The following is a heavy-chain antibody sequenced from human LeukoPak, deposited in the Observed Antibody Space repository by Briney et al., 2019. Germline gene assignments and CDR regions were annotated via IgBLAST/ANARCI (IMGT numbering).Heavy chain of an antibody. CDR3: ATGERGGLADAFDI. Sequence: ASVTVSCTVSGYTLTELSMHWVRQAPGKGLEWMGGFDPEDGETLYAQKFQGRVTMTEDTSTDTAYMELSSLRSEDTAVYYCATGERGGLADAFDIWGQGTMVTVSS. V-gene: IGHV1-24*01. CDR2: FDPEDGET. J-gene: IGHJ3*02. D-gene: IGHD3-16*01. CDR1: GYTLTELS.